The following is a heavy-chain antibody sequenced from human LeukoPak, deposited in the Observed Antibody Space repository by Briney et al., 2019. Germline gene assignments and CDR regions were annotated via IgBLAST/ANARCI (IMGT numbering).Heavy chain of an antibody. CDR1: GGTISSGGYY. Sequence: PSETLSLTCTVSGGTISSGGYYWSWIRQHPGKGLELIGYIYYSGSTYYNPSLKSRVTISVDTSKNQFSLKLSSVTAADTAVYYCARGSERQQLVLYDYWGQGTLVTVSS. CDR2: IYYSGST. J-gene: IGHJ4*02. V-gene: IGHV4-31*03. CDR3: ARGSERQQLVLYDY. D-gene: IGHD6-13*01.